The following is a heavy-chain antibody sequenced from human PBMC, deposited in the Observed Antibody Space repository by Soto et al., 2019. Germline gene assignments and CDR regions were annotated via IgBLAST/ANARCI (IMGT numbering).Heavy chain of an antibody. CDR1: GYTFTSYA. D-gene: IGHD6-19*01. CDR2: INGGNGNT. J-gene: IGHJ4*02. CDR3: ARVSGWYHLDY. Sequence: QVQLVQSGAEEKKPGASVKVSCKASGYTFTSYAMHWVRQAPGQRLEWMGWINGGNGNTKYSQKFQGRATITRDTSASTAYMALSSLRSEDTAVYYCARVSGWYHLDYWGQGTLVTVSS. V-gene: IGHV1-3*05.